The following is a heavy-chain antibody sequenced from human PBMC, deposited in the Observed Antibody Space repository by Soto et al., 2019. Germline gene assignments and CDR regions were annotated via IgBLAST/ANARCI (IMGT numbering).Heavy chain of an antibody. CDR1: GGSISNSLNY. D-gene: IGHD2-2*01. J-gene: IGHJ5*02. Sequence: QLQLQESSPGLVKPSETLSLTCSVSGGSISNSLNYWGWIRQPPGKGLEWIGTIYYTGNIYYNPSLKSRVTISIDTSRNQFSWRLSSVTAADTAVYYCARQGRCSISSCYDVGSPYNYFNPWGQGTLVTVST. V-gene: IGHV4-39*01. CDR2: IYYTGNI. CDR3: ARQGRCSISSCYDVGSPYNYFNP.